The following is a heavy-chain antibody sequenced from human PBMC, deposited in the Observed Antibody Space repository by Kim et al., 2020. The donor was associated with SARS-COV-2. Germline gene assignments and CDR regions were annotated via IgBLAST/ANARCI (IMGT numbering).Heavy chain of an antibody. J-gene: IGHJ4*02. CDR3: ARPSPLTGYFDY. V-gene: IGHV1-3*01. Sequence: KFQGRVTITRDTSASTAYMELSSLRSEDTAVYYCARPSPLTGYFDYWGQGTLVTVSS. D-gene: IGHD3-9*01.